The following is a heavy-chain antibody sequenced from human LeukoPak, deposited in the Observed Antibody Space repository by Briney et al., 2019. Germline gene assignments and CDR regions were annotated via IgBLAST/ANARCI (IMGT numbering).Heavy chain of an antibody. J-gene: IGHJ4*02. D-gene: IGHD3-16*01. CDR2: IYYSGST. CDR3: ARAPRGEAPYYFDY. V-gene: IGHV4-31*03. CDR1: GGSISSGGYY. Sequence: SQTLSLTRTVSGGSISSGGYYWSWIRQHPGKGLEWIGYIYYSGSTYYNPSLKSRVTISVDTSKNQFSLKLSSVTAADTAVYYCARAPRGEAPYYFDYWGQGTLVTVSS.